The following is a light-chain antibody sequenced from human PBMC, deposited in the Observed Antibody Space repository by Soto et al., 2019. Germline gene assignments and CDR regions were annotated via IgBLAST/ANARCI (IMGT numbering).Light chain of an antibody. CDR3: QQFNNWPWT. CDR2: GTS. J-gene: IGKJ1*01. Sequence: IGLTQSPATLSMSPGERATLSCRASQSVSRDLAWYQQKPGQAPRLLIYGTSTRATGIPVRFSGSGSGTDFTLTISSLQSEDFAIYYCQQFNNWPWTFGQGTKVDI. V-gene: IGKV3D-15*01. CDR1: QSVSRD.